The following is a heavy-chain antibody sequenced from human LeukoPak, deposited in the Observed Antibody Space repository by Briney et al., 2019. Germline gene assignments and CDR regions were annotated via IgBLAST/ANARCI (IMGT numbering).Heavy chain of an antibody. Sequence: GGSLRLSCAASGFTFSSYWMHWVRQAPGKGLVWVSRISTDGSSTNSADSVKGRFTISRDNAKNTLYLQMNSLRAEDTAVYYCVREYSSSSGRALDIWGQGTMVTVSP. CDR2: ISTDGSST. CDR1: GFTFSSYW. V-gene: IGHV3-74*01. D-gene: IGHD6-6*01. CDR3: VREYSSSSGRALDI. J-gene: IGHJ3*02.